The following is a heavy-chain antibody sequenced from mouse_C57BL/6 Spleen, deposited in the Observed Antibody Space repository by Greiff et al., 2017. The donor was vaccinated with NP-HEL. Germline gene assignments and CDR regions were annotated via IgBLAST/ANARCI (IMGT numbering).Heavy chain of an antibody. Sequence: QVHVKQSGAELVKPGASVKLSCKASGYTFTSYWMHWVKQRPGQGLEWIGMIHPNSGSTNYNEKFKSKATLTVDKSSSTAYMQLSSLTSEDSAVYYCARPLDSSGYWGQGTTLTVSS. D-gene: IGHD3-2*02. CDR1: GYTFTSYW. CDR2: IHPNSGST. CDR3: ARPLDSSGY. V-gene: IGHV1-64*01. J-gene: IGHJ2*01.